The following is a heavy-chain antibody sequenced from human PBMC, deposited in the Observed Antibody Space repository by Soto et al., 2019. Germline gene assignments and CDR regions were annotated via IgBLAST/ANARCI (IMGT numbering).Heavy chain of an antibody. J-gene: IGHJ6*02. D-gene: IGHD3-3*01. Sequence: QVQLQESGPGLVQPSGTLSLTCAVSGVFIYSKNCWPWVRQSPGKGLEWIGETCRRGTTNYNPSLKSRVSISVDYSKNQSSLKLTSVTAADTAVYYCARGGYDFWSGYSGSLAQSYGMDVWGQGTGVTVSS. V-gene: IGHV4-4*02. CDR1: GVFIYSKNC. CDR2: TCRRGTT. CDR3: ARGGYDFWSGYSGSLAQSYGMDV.